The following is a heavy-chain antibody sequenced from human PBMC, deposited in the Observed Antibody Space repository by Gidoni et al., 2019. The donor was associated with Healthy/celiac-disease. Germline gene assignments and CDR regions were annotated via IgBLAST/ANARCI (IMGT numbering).Heavy chain of an antibody. V-gene: IGHV1-2*02. Sequence: QVQLVQSGAEVKKPGASVKVSCKASGYTFTGYYMHWVPQAPGQGLEWMGWINPTSGGTNYAKNFQGRAPMPRDTSISTAYRGLGRLRSDDTAVYYCGRGGDGGDSSGRNWFDPWGQGTLVTVSS. D-gene: IGHD3-22*01. CDR3: GRGGDGGDSSGRNWFDP. J-gene: IGHJ5*02. CDR2: INPTSGGT. CDR1: GYTFTGYY.